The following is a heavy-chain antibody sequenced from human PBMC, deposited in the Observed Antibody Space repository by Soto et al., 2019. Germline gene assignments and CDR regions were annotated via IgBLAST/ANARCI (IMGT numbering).Heavy chain of an antibody. Sequence: ESGGGVVPPGRSLRLSCAASGFTFSSYAMHWVRQAPGKGLEWVAVISYDGSNKYYADSVKGRFTISRDNSKNTLYLQMNSLRAEDTAVYYCAREWELLDYYGMDVWGQGTTVTVSS. D-gene: IGHD1-26*01. CDR1: GFTFSSYA. CDR2: ISYDGSNK. CDR3: AREWELLDYYGMDV. V-gene: IGHV3-30-3*01. J-gene: IGHJ6*02.